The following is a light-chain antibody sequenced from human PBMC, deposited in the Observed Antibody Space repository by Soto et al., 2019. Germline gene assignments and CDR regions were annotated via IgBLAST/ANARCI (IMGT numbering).Light chain of an antibody. CDR1: QSISSN. V-gene: IGKV3-15*01. Sequence: DIVMTQSPATLSVSPGERATLSCRASQSISSNLAWYQQKPGQAPRLLIYGASTRATGIPARFSGSGSGTEFTLTISSLQSEDFAVYYCQPYYNSPWTFVQGTKVEIK. J-gene: IGKJ1*01. CDR2: GAS. CDR3: QPYYNSPWT.